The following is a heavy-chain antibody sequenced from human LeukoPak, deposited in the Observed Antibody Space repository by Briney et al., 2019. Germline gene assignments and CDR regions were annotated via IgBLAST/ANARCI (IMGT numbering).Heavy chain of an antibody. CDR3: AKRTIMISPGSMDN. Sequence: GESLTLSCAASGFTFSSYAMSWVRQPPGKGLEWVSAISGSGGSTYYADSVKSRFTTSRDNSSTTLYLQMNSLRAEDTAVYYCAKRTIMISPGSMDNWGQGGLVTVSS. D-gene: IGHD3-16*01. V-gene: IGHV3-23*01. CDR2: ISGSGGST. CDR1: GFTFSSYA. J-gene: IGHJ4*02.